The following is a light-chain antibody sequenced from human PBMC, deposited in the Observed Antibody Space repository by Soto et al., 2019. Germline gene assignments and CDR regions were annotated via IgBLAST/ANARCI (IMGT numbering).Light chain of an antibody. CDR1: QSVSSN. CDR3: QQYNNWPLT. CDR2: GAF. J-gene: IGKJ4*01. Sequence: IVMTQSPATLSMSPGERATLSCRASQSVSSNLAWYQQKPGQAPRLLIYGAFTRATGIPARFSGSESGTEFTLTISSLQSEDFAVYYCQQYNNWPLTFGGGTKVEIK. V-gene: IGKV3-15*01.